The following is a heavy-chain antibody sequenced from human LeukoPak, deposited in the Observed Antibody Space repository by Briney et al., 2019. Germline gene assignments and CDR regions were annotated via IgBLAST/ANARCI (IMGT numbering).Heavy chain of an antibody. V-gene: IGHV4-59*01. D-gene: IGHD2-15*01. J-gene: IGHJ6*03. CDR3: ARSVEGYCSGDNCYYYYYYMDV. CDR1: GGSISSYY. Sequence: SETLSLTCTVSGGSISSYYWSWIRQPPGKGLEWIGYIYYSGSTNYNPSLKSRVTISVDTSKNQFSLKLSSVTAADTAVYYCARSVEGYCSGDNCYYYYYYMDVWGKGTTVTVSS. CDR2: IYYSGST.